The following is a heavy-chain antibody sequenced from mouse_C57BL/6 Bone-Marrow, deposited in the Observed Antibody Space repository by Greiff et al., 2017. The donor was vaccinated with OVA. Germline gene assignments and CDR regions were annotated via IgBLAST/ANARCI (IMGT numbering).Heavy chain of an antibody. CDR2: IDPEDGDT. J-gene: IGHJ4*01. V-gene: IGHV14-1*01. Sequence: VHVKQSGAELVRPGASVKLSCTASGFNIKDYYMHWVKQRPEQGLEWIGRIDPEDGDTEYAPKFQGKATMTADTSSNTAYLQLSSLTSEDTAVYYCTPYYYGSSPLYYAMDYWGQGTSVTVSS. CDR3: TPYYYGSSPLYYAMDY. D-gene: IGHD1-1*01. CDR1: GFNIKDYY.